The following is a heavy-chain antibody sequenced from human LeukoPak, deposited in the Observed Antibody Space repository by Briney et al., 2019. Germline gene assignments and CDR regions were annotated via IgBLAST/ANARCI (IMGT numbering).Heavy chain of an antibody. CDR3: GKGRPNYYDSSGHYYRRNGDY. CDR1: GFTFSSYA. Sequence: SGGSLRLSCAASGFTFSSYAMSWVRQPPGKGLEWVSSITGSGAGTYYADSVKGRFTISRDNSENTLYLQMNSLRAEDTAVYYCGKGRPNYYDSSGHYYRRNGDYWGERTQVTVSS. V-gene: IGHV3-23*01. D-gene: IGHD3-22*01. J-gene: IGHJ4*02. CDR2: ITGSGAGT.